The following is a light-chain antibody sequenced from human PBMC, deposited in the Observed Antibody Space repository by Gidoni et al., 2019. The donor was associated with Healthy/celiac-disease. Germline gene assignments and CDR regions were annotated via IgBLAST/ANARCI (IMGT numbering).Light chain of an antibody. Sequence: DIQMPQSPSSLSASVGNRVTSTCRASQSISSYLNWYQQKPGKAPKLLIYAASSLQSGVPSRFSGSGSGTDFTLTISSLQPEDFATYYCQQSYSTLTFGGGTKVEIK. J-gene: IGKJ4*01. CDR3: QQSYSTLT. CDR1: QSISSY. V-gene: IGKV1-39*01. CDR2: AAS.